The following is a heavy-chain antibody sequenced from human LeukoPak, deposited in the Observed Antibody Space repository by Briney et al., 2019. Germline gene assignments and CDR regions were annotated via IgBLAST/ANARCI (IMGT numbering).Heavy chain of an antibody. CDR3: AKGQGTY. Sequence: GGSLRLSCAASGFTFSGYGMIWVRQAPGKGLEWVSGISSNGGSTYYADSVKGRFTISRDNSKNTLYLQMNSLRAEDTAVYYCAKGQGTYWGQGTLVTVSS. CDR2: ISSNGGST. V-gene: IGHV3-23*01. J-gene: IGHJ4*02. D-gene: IGHD1-1*01. CDR1: GFTFSGYG.